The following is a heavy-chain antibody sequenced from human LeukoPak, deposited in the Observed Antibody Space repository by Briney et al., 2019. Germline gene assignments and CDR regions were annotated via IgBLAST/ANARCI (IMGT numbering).Heavy chain of an antibody. Sequence: PGGSLRLSCAASGFTFSSYWMHWVRQAPGKGLVWVSRINSDGSSTNYANSVKGRFTISRDNSKNTLYLHMNSLRAEDTAVYYCANSPDGAFDYWGQGTLVTVSS. CDR3: ANSPDGAFDY. J-gene: IGHJ4*02. D-gene: IGHD4-23*01. V-gene: IGHV3-74*01. CDR1: GFTFSSYW. CDR2: INSDGSST.